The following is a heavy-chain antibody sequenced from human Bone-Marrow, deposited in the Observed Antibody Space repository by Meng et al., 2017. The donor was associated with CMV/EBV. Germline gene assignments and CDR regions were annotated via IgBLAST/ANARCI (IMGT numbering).Heavy chain of an antibody. CDR3: ARIYDFWSGSFAY. Sequence: GSLRLSCAVYGGSFSGYYWSWIRQPPGKGLEWIGEINHSGSTNYNPSLKSRVTISVDTSKNQFSLKLSSVTAADTAVYYCARIYDFWSGSFAYWGQGKLVHVAS. D-gene: IGHD3-3*01. V-gene: IGHV4-34*01. CDR1: GGSFSGYY. J-gene: IGHJ4*02. CDR2: INHSGST.